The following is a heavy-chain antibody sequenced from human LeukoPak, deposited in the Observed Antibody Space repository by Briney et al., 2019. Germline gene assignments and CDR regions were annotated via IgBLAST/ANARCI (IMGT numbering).Heavy chain of an antibody. V-gene: IGHV4-59*01. CDR3: AREDDSSGYYFDY. Sequence: PSETLSLTCTVSGGSISSYYWSWIRQPPGKGLEWIGYIYYSGSTNYNPSLKRRVTISVDTSKNQFSLKLSSVTAADTAVYYCAREDDSSGYYFDYWGQGTLVTVSS. J-gene: IGHJ4*02. CDR1: GGSISSYY. CDR2: IYYSGST. D-gene: IGHD3-22*01.